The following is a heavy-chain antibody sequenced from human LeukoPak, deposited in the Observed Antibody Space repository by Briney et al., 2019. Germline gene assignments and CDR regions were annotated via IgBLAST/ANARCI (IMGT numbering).Heavy chain of an antibody. CDR2: INHSGST. J-gene: IGHJ4*02. Sequence: SETLSLTCAVYGGSFSGYYWSWIRQPPGKGLEWIGEINHSGSTNYNPSLKSRVTISVDTSKNQFPLKLGSVTAADTAVYYCARFGDYRPYYFDYWGQGTLVTVSS. D-gene: IGHD4-17*01. V-gene: IGHV4-34*01. CDR1: GGSFSGYY. CDR3: ARFGDYRPYYFDY.